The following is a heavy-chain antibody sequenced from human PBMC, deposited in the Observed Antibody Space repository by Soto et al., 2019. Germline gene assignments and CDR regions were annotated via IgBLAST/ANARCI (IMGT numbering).Heavy chain of an antibody. CDR3: ARDRVESGYPEYFQH. CDR2: IYSGGST. D-gene: IGHD3-22*01. Sequence: EVQLVESGGGLIQPGGSLRLSCAASGFTVSSNYMSWVRQAPGKGLEWVSVIYSGGSTYYADSVKGRFTISRDNSKNTLYPQMNSLRADDTAVYYCARDRVESGYPEYFQHWGQGTLGIVSS. J-gene: IGHJ1*01. V-gene: IGHV3-53*01. CDR1: GFTVSSNY.